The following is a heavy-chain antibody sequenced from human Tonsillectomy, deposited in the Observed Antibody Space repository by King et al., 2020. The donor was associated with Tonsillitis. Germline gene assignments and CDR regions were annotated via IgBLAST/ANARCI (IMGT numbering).Heavy chain of an antibody. CDR3: ARADRRNAFDV. V-gene: IGHV3-20*04. CDR2: INWNGGST. D-gene: IGHD2-15*01. J-gene: IGHJ3*01. CDR1: GFTFDDYG. Sequence: VQLVESGGGVVRPGGSLRLSCAASGFTFDDYGMSWVRQDLGKGLEWVSGINWNGGSTNYADSVKGRFTISRDNAKNSLHLQMNSLRAEDTALYYCARADRRNAFDVWGQGTMVTVSS.